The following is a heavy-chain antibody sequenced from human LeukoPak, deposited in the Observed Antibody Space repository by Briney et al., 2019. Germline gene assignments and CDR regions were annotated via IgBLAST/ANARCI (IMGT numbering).Heavy chain of an antibody. J-gene: IGHJ5*02. Sequence: PRGSLRLSCAASGFTFTSYVMHWVRQAPGKGLQWVALISYDGSNKYYADSVKGRFTISRDNSKNTLYLQMNSLRAEDTAVYYCARPRGAAAGTFGFDPWGQGTLATVSS. CDR3: ARPRGAAAGTFGFDP. V-gene: IGHV3-30*03. CDR2: ISYDGSNK. CDR1: GFTFTSYV. D-gene: IGHD6-13*01.